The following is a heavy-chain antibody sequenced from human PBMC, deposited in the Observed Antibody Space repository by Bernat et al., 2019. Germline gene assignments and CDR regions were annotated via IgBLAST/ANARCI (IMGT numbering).Heavy chain of an antibody. V-gene: IGHV3-66*01. CDR3: ARWGVWGLRFYYYGMDV. CDR1: GFTVSSNY. D-gene: IGHD1-26*01. J-gene: IGHJ6*02. Sequence: EVQLVESGGGLVQPGGSLRLSCAASGFTVSSNYMSCVRQAPVKGLEWVSVIYSGGSTYYADSMKCRFTNSRDNTKNSLYLQMNRLRAEDTAVYYCARWGVWGLRFYYYGMDVWGQGTTVTVSS. CDR2: IYSGGST.